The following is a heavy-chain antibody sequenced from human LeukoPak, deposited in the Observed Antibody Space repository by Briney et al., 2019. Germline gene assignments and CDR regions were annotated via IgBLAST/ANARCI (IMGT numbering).Heavy chain of an antibody. D-gene: IGHD6-19*01. V-gene: IGHV1-18*01. J-gene: IGHJ5*02. CDR1: GYTFTSYG. CDR2: ISAYNGNT. CDR3: AREISSGWYPNWFDP. Sequence: ALVKVSCKASGYTFTSYGISWVRQAPGQGLEWMGCISAYNGNTNYAQKLQGRVTMTTDTSTSTAYMELRSLRSDDTAVYYCAREISSGWYPNWFDPWGQGTLVTVSS.